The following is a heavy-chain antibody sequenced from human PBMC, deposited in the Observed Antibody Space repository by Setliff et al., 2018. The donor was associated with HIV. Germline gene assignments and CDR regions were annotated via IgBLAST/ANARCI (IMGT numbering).Heavy chain of an antibody. CDR2: FIPVLDIT. CDR1: GGTSNKYA. V-gene: IGHV1-69*10. Sequence: ASVKVSCKASGGTSNKYAINWVRQAPGQGLEWMGQFIPVLDITNYAQKFQGRVTIAADASSSTMYMELSGLRSGDTAVYYCAGPRGDEAFDIWGQGTMVTVSS. D-gene: IGHD3-10*01. J-gene: IGHJ3*02. CDR3: AGPRGDEAFDI.